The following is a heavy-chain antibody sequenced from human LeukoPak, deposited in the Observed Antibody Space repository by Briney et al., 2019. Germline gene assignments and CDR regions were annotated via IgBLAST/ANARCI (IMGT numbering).Heavy chain of an antibody. J-gene: IGHJ6*02. D-gene: IGHD6-13*01. CDR1: GYTFTGYY. V-gene: IGHV1-2*06. Sequence: ASVKVSCKASGYTFTGYYMHWVRQAPGQGLEWMGRINPNSGGTNYAQKFQGRVTMTRDTSISTAYMELSRLRSEDTAVYYCASCLTGSSLTHYYYYYGMDVWGQGTTVTVSS. CDR3: ASCLTGSSLTHYYYYYGMDV. CDR2: INPNSGGT.